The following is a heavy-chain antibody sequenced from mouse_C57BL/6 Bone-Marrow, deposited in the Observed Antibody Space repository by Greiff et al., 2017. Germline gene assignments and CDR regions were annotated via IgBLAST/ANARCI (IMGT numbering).Heavy chain of an antibody. CDR3: TTDYYGSSLDW. V-gene: IGHV14-4*01. D-gene: IGHD1-1*01. CDR2: IDPENGDT. Sequence: VQLKQSGAELVRPGASVKLSCTASGFNIKDDYMHWVKQRPEQGLEWIGWIDPENGDTEYASKFQGKATITADTSSNTAYLQLSSLTSEDTAVYYCTTDYYGSSLDWWGQGTTLTVSS. CDR1: GFNIKDDY. J-gene: IGHJ2*01.